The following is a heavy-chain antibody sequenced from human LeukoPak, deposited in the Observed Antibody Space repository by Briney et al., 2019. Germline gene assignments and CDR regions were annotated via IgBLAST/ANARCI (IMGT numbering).Heavy chain of an antibody. J-gene: IGHJ5*02. CDR3: ARDWGHSTTSPNWFDP. Sequence: PSETLPLTCTVSGGSISIYSWSWIRQPAGKGLEWIGRIYTSGSTNYNPSLKSRVTISVDKSKNQFSLQLSSVTAADTAVYYCARDWGHSTTSPNWFDPWGQGTLVTVSS. D-gene: IGHD2-2*01. CDR2: IYTSGST. V-gene: IGHV4-4*07. CDR1: GGSISIYS.